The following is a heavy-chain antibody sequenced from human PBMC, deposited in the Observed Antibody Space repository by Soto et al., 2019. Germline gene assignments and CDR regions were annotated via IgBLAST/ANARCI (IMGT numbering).Heavy chain of an antibody. V-gene: IGHV3-23*01. CDR3: AKDLCSGGSCYSGGGYYYGMDV. CDR1: GFTFSSYA. J-gene: IGHJ6*02. CDR2: ISGSGGST. D-gene: IGHD2-15*01. Sequence: GGSLRLSCAASGFTFSSYAMSWVRQAPGKGLEWVSAISGSGGSTYYADSVKGRFTISRDNSKNTLYLQMNSLRAEDTAVYYCAKDLCSGGSCYSGGGYYYGMDVWGQGTMVTVSS.